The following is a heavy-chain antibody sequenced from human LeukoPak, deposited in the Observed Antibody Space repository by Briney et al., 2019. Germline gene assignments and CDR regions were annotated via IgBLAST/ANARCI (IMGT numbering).Heavy chain of an antibody. CDR2: IYSGGST. CDR1: GFTVSSNY. D-gene: IGHD6-13*01. CDR3: ARDKQQQLGSDY. V-gene: IGHV3-66*01. J-gene: IGHJ4*02. Sequence: GGSLRLSCAASGFTVSSNYMSWVRQAPGKGLEWVSVIYSGGSTYYADSVKGRFSISRDNSKNTLYLQMNSLRADDTAVYYCARDKQQQLGSDYWGQGTLVTVSS.